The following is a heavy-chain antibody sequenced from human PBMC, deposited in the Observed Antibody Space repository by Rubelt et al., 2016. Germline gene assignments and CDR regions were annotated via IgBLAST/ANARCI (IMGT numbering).Heavy chain of an antibody. CDR2: IYWDDDK. CDR1: GFSLSTSGVG. Sequence: QITLKESGPTLVKPTQTLTLTCTFSGFSLSTSGVGVGWIRQPPGKALGWLALIYWDDDKGYSPSLKSRLTITKDTSKNQVVLKMTNMDPVDTATYYCAHAIMTTVTAGKDFDYWGQGTLVTVSS. J-gene: IGHJ4*02. V-gene: IGHV2-5*02. D-gene: IGHD4-17*01. CDR3: AHAIMTTVTAGKDFDY.